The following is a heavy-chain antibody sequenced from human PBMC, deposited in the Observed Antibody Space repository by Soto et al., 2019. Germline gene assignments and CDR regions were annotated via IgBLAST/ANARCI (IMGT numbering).Heavy chain of an antibody. V-gene: IGHV1-3*04. CDR1: GYTFTDYA. Sequence: QVQLVQSGAEVTKPGAAVTISCKASGYTFTDYALHWVRQAPGQRPEWMGWIITRSGDTKYSPKFQDRITITRDTSATTVYMSLSTLTSEDTAIYYCARDIGSGSYYDSNNWFDPWGQGTLVTVSS. CDR2: IITRSGDT. D-gene: IGHD3-10*01. J-gene: IGHJ5*02. CDR3: ARDIGSGSYYDSNNWFDP.